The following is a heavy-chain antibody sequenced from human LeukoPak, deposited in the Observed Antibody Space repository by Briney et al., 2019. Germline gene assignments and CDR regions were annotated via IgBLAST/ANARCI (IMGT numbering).Heavy chain of an antibody. CDR1: GGTFSSYA. V-gene: IGHV1-69*13. D-gene: IGHD3-9*01. Sequence: GASVKVPCKASGGTFSSYAISWVRQAPGQGLEWMGGIIPIFGTANYAQKFQGRVTITADESTSTAYMELSSLRSEDTAVYYCAREGAGHYDILTGYYYFDYWGQGTLVTVSS. CDR3: AREGAGHYDILTGYYYFDY. J-gene: IGHJ4*02. CDR2: IIPIFGTA.